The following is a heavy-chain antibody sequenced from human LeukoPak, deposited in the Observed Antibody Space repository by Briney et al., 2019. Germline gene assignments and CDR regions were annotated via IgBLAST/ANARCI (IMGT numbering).Heavy chain of an antibody. J-gene: IGHJ4*02. V-gene: IGHV1-18*01. CDR1: GYPFISFG. D-gene: IGHD3-10*01. Sequence: ASVKVSCKAAGYPFISFGISWVRQAPGQGLEWMGWISAYSGKTEFAQRFQDRVTMTTDTSTTTAYMELRSLRSDDTAMYYCARDHEDVYGSGSYKLWGQGTRVTVSS. CDR3: ARDHEDVYGSGSYKL. CDR2: ISAYSGKT.